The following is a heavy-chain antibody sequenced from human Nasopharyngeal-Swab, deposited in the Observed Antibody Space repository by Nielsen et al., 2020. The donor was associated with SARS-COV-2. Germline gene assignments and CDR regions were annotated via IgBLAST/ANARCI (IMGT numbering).Heavy chain of an antibody. V-gene: IGHV4-38-2*02. CDR2: IYHSGSP. D-gene: IGHD1-26*01. CDR1: GYSISSGYY. J-gene: IGHJ4*02. CDR3: ARTEVGANLFDY. Sequence: GSLRLSCTVSGYSISSGYYWGWLRQPPGKGLEWIGSIYHSGSPYYNPSLKSRVTISVDTSKNQFSLKLSSVTAADTAVYYCARTEVGANLFDYWGQGTLVTVSS.